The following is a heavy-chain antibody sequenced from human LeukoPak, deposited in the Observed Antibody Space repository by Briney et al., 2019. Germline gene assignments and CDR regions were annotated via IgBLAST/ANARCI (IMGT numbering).Heavy chain of an antibody. Sequence: GGSLRLSCAASGFTFSDHYMDWVRQAPGKGLDWVGRTRNKANSYTTEYAASVKGRFTISRDDSKNLLYLQMNSLKTEDTAVYYCARVTVTTDPFPYHFDYWGQGTLVTVSS. D-gene: IGHD4-17*01. CDR3: ARVTVTTDPFPYHFDY. CDR1: GFTFSDHY. CDR2: TRNKANSYTT. J-gene: IGHJ4*02. V-gene: IGHV3-72*01.